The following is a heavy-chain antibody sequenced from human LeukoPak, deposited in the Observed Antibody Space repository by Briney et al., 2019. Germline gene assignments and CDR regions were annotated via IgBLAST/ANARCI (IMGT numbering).Heavy chain of an antibody. CDR1: GYTFTSYA. CDR3: ARDSGWSSNLNYFDY. V-gene: IGHV1-3*01. Sequence: GASVKVSCKASGYTFTSYAMHWVRQAPGQRLEWMGWINAGNGNTKYSQKFQGRVTITRDTSASTAYMELSSLRSEDTAVYYCARDSGWSSNLNYFDYWGQGTLVTVSS. D-gene: IGHD6-19*01. J-gene: IGHJ4*02. CDR2: INAGNGNT.